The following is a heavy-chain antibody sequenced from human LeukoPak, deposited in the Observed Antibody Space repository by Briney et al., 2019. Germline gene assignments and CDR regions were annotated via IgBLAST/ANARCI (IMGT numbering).Heavy chain of an antibody. CDR2: INYDGSGK. CDR1: GFTFKNYG. Sequence: GGSLRLSCAASGFTFKNYGMHWVRQAPGKGLEWVAYINYDGSGKYYADSVKGRFTISRDNSKNTVYLQMNSLRAEDTTVCYCAKMDDTGTYGTLDYWGQGTLVTVSS. J-gene: IGHJ4*02. CDR3: AKMDDTGTYGTLDY. V-gene: IGHV3-30*02. D-gene: IGHD1-26*01.